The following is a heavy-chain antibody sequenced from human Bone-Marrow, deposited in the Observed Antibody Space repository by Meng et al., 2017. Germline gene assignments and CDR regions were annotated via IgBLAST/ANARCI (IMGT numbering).Heavy chain of an antibody. D-gene: IGHD1-14*01. J-gene: IGHJ4*02. CDR2: ISSSGDTM. CDR3: ARNHADF. V-gene: IGHV3-11*01. Sequence: QVHLVESGGGLVKPRGSLRLSCAASGFTFRDNGMSWIRQAPGKGLAWVSYISSSGDTMHYADSVKGRFTISRDNAKNSLYLQMNSLRAEDTAFYYCARNHADFWGQGILVTVSS. CDR1: GFTFRDNG.